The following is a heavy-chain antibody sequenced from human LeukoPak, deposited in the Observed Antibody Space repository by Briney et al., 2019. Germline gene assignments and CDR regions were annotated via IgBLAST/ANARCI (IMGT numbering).Heavy chain of an antibody. D-gene: IGHD6-13*01. CDR2: ISSSGSSI. V-gene: IGHV3-11*04. CDR1: GFTFSDYY. J-gene: IGHJ4*02. CDR3: ATSITAAGIIDY. Sequence: PGGSLRLSCAAYGFTFSDYYMSWIRQAPGKGLEWVSYISSSGSSIFYADSVKGRFTISRDNAKNSLYLQMNSLRAEDTAVYYCATSITAAGIIDYWGQGTLVTVSS.